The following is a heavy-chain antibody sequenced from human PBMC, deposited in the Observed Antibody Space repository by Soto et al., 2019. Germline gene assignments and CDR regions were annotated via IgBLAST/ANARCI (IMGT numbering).Heavy chain of an antibody. CDR3: ARENLSDGDPYYYYYYMDV. D-gene: IGHD4-17*01. V-gene: IGHV6-1*01. CDR2: TYYRSKWYN. Sequence: SQTLSLTCAISGDSVSSNSAAWNWIRQSPSRGLEWLGRTYYRSKWYNDYAVSVKSRITINPDTSKNQFSLQLNSVTPEDTAVYYCARENLSDGDPYYYYYYMDVWGKGTTVTVSS. CDR1: GDSVSSNSAA. J-gene: IGHJ6*03.